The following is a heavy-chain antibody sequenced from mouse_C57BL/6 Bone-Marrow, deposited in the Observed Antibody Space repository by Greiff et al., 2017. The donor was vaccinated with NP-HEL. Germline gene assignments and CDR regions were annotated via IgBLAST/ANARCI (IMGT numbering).Heavy chain of an antibody. Sequence: EVMLVESGGGLVKPGGSLKLSCAASGFTFSDSGMHWVRQAPEKGLGWVAYISSGSSTIYYADTVKGRFTISRDNAKNTLFLQMTSLRSEDTAMYYCARSRDWFAYWGQGTLVTVSA. J-gene: IGHJ3*01. CDR1: GFTFSDSG. CDR2: ISSGSSTI. CDR3: ARSRDWFAY. V-gene: IGHV5-17*01.